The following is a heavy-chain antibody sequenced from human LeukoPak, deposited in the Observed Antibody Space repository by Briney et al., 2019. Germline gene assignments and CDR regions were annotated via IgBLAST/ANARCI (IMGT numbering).Heavy chain of an antibody. CDR2: IYYSGST. CDR3: ARQHYYGSGSYYNWIVRPQGWSY. V-gene: IGHV4-39*01. J-gene: IGHJ4*02. CDR1: GGSISSSSYY. D-gene: IGHD3-10*01. Sequence: ASETLSLTCTVSGGSISSSSYYWGWIRQPPGKGLEWIGSIYYSGSTYYNPSLKSRVTISVDTSKNQFSLKLSSVTAADTAVYYCARQHYYGSGSYYNWIVRPQGWSYWGQGTLVTVSS.